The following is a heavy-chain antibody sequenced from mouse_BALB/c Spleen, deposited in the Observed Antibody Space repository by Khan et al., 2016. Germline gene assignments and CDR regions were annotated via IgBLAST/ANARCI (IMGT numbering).Heavy chain of an antibody. CDR2: INPGSGGS. CDR3: ARSDGYVVGYAY. V-gene: IGHV1-54*01. CDR1: GYAFTNYL. J-gene: IGHJ3*01. D-gene: IGHD2-2*01. Sequence: QVQLKESGAELVRPGTSVKVSCKASGYAFTNYLIEWVKQWPGQGLEWIGVINPGSGGSNYNEKFKGKAILTADKSSSTSYMQISSLTSEASAVYFCARSDGYVVGYAYWGPGTLVTVSA.